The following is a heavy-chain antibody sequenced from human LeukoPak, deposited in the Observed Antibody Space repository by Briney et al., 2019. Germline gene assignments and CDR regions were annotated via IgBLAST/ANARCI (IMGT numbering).Heavy chain of an antibody. CDR3: AKEHAYDGSGIPSYGMDV. V-gene: IGHV3-30*18. Sequence: GGSLRLSCAASGFTFSSYGMHWVRQAPGKGLEWVAVISYDGSNKYYADSVKGRFTISRDNSKNTLHLQMNSLRAEDTAVYYCAKEHAYDGSGIPSYGMDVWGQGTTVTVSS. CDR1: GFTFSSYG. D-gene: IGHD3-10*01. J-gene: IGHJ6*02. CDR2: ISYDGSNK.